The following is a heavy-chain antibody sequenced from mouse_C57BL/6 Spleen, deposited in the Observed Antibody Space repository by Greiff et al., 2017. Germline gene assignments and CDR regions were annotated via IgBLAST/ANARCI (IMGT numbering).Heavy chain of an antibody. V-gene: IGHV1-15*01. CDR1: GYTFTDYE. D-gene: IGHD2-2*01. CDR2: IDPETGGT. CDR3: TRGDGYDRYFDV. Sequence: VQLQQSGAELVRPGASVTLSCKASGYTFTDYEMHWVKQTPVHGLEWIGAIDPETGGTAYNQKFKGKAILTADKSSSTAYMELRSLTSEDSAVYYCTRGDGYDRYFDVWGTGTTVTVSS. J-gene: IGHJ1*03.